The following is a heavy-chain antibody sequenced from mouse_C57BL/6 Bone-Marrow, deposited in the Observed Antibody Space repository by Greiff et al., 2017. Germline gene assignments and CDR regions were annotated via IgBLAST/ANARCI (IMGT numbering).Heavy chain of an antibody. J-gene: IGHJ3*01. Sequence: QVQLQQSGPELVKPGASVKISCKASGYAFSSSWMNWVKQRPGKGLEWIGRIYPGDGDTNYNGKFKGKATLTADKSSSKAYMQLSSLTSDDSAVYFCARLSTTVVETYSFAYWGQGTLVTVSA. CDR2: IYPGDGDT. CDR3: ARLSTTVVETYSFAY. CDR1: GYAFSSSW. D-gene: IGHD1-1*01. V-gene: IGHV1-82*01.